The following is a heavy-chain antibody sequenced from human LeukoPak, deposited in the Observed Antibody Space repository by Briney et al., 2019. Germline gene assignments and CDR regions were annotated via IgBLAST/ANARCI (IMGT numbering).Heavy chain of an antibody. D-gene: IGHD1-26*01. CDR2: ISSSGSTI. J-gene: IGHJ4*02. V-gene: IGHV3-11*04. CDR1: GFTFSDYY. CDR3: ARYLVGATEGYYFDY. Sequence: PGGSLRLSCAASGFTFSDYYMSWIRQAPGKGLEWVSYISSSGSTIYYADSVKGRSTISRDNAKNSLYLQMNSLRAEDTAVYYCARYLVGATEGYYFDYWGQGTLVTVSS.